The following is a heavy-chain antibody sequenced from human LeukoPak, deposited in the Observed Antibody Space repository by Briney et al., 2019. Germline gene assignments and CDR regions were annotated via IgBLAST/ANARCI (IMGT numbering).Heavy chain of an antibody. CDR2: IKHDESEK. CDR1: GFTVSSNY. Sequence: GGSLRLSCAASGFTVSSNYMSWVRQAPGRGLEWVANIKHDESEKYYVDSVKGRFTVSRDNGKNSLYLQMDSLRAEDTAVYYCAKEPGITGTTGPFDYWGQGTLVTVSS. D-gene: IGHD1-7*01. J-gene: IGHJ4*02. V-gene: IGHV3-7*01. CDR3: AKEPGITGTTGPFDY.